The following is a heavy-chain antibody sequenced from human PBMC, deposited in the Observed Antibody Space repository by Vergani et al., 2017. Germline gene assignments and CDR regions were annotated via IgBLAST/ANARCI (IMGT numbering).Heavy chain of an antibody. CDR1: GGSISCYY. CDR2: SNSSGST. D-gene: IGHD6-19*01. J-gene: IGHJ6*03. CDR3: ARGGSCWSAYDYYYYMDV. Sequence: QVQLQESGPGLVKPSETLSLTCTVSGGSISCYYWSWIRQPPGKGQEWIGYSNSSGSTNYNPSLKSRVTISVDTSKNQFSLKLSSVTAADTAVYYCARGGSCWSAYDYYYYMDVWGKGTTVTVSS. V-gene: IGHV4-59*01.